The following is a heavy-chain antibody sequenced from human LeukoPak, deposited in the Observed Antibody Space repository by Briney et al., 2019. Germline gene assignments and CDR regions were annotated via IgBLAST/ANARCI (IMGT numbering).Heavy chain of an antibody. J-gene: IGHJ4*02. V-gene: IGHV3-30-3*01. CDR1: GFTSSSYA. Sequence: GRSLRLSCAASGFTSSSYAMHRVRQAPGKGLEWVAIISYDGSITYYADSVKGRFTISRDNSKNTLYLQMNSLSVEDTAVYYCARRIGAGALDYWGQGTLVTVSS. D-gene: IGHD6-13*01. CDR3: ARRIGAGALDY. CDR2: ISYDGSIT.